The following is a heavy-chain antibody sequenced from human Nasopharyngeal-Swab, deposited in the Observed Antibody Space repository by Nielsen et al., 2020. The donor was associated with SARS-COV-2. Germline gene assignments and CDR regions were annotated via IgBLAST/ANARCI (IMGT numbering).Heavy chain of an antibody. J-gene: IGHJ5*02. CDR3: ARDPAAAAPSHR. CDR1: GFTFSSYW. Sequence: GGSVRLYCAASGFTFSSYWMSWVRQAPGKGLEWVANIKQDGSEKYYVDSVKGRFTISRDNAKNSLYLQMNSLRAEDTAVYYCARDPAAAAPSHRWGQGTLVTVSS. CDR2: IKQDGSEK. V-gene: IGHV3-7*03. D-gene: IGHD6-13*01.